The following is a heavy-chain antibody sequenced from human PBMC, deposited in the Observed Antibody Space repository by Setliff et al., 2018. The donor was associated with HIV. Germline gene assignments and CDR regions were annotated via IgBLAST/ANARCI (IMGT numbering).Heavy chain of an antibody. CDR1: GGSISSYY. V-gene: IGHV4-59*01. Sequence: NPSETLSLTCTVSGGSISSYYWSWIRQPPGKGLELIGYIYYSGSTNYNPSLKSRVTISVDTSKNQFSLKLSSVTAADTAVYYCARGVRGVIIDWYYFDYWGQGTLVTVSS. J-gene: IGHJ4*02. CDR2: IYYSGST. CDR3: ARGVRGVIIDWYYFDY. D-gene: IGHD3-10*01.